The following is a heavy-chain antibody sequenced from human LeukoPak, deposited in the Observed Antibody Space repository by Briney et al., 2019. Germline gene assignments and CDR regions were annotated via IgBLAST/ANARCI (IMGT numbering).Heavy chain of an antibody. J-gene: IGHJ4*02. D-gene: IGHD6-6*01. V-gene: IGHV1-18*01. Sequence: ASVKVSCKASGYTFTSYGISWVRLAPGQGLEWMGWISAYNGNTNYAQKLQGRVTMTTDTSTSTAYMELRSLRSDDTAVYYCAASSIAALSSDYWGQGTLVTVSS. CDR1: GYTFTSYG. CDR3: AASSIAALSSDY. CDR2: ISAYNGNT.